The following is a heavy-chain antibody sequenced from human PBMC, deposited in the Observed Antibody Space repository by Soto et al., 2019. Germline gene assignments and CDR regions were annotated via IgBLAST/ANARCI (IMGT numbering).Heavy chain of an antibody. D-gene: IGHD3-10*01. CDR2: VSATAGTT. CDR3: PKARSAVGFAE. J-gene: IGHJ4*02. Sequence: GGSLRLSCAASGFTFSNYAMSWVRQAPGKGLEWVSLVSATAGTTYYTDSVKGRFTISRDNSRNTVYLQMNSLRADDTAVYSCPKARSAVGFAEWAQRTRVTVSS. CDR1: GFTFSNYA. V-gene: IGHV3-23*01.